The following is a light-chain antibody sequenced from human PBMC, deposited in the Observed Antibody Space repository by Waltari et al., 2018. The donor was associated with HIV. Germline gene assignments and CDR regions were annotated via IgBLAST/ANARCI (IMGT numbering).Light chain of an antibody. J-gene: IGLJ2*01. CDR1: SSDVGGSNY. CDR2: DVN. Sequence: QSALTQPRSMSGSPGQSVTISCTGTSSDVGGSNYVSWYQQHPGKAPKLMIFDVNKRPAGVPDRFSGSKSGNTASLTIAGLQAEDEADYYCCSQADNYRWGFGGGTRLTVL. V-gene: IGLV2-11*01. CDR3: CSQADNYRWG.